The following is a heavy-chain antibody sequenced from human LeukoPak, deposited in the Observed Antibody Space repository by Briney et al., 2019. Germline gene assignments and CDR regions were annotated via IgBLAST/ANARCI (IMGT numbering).Heavy chain of an antibody. CDR1: GFTFSSYG. CDR2: ISSSSSYI. Sequence: PGGSLRLSCAASGFTFSSYGMHWVRQAPGKGLEWVSSISSSSSYIYYADSVKGRFTISRDNAKNSLYLQMNSLRAEDTAVYYCASSNYDSSGSSPDYWGQGTLVTVSS. J-gene: IGHJ4*02. D-gene: IGHD3-22*01. V-gene: IGHV3-21*01. CDR3: ASSNYDSSGSSPDY.